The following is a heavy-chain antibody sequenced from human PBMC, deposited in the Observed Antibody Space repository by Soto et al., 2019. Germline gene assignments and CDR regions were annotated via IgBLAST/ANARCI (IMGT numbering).Heavy chain of an antibody. CDR3: AHSRPPSTVVKNAFDI. Sequence: SGPTLVKPTQTLTLTCTFSGFSLSTSGVGVGWIRQPPGKALEWLALIYWNDDKRYSPSLKSRLTITKDTSKNQVVLTMTNMDPVDTATYYCAHSRPPSTVVKNAFDIWGQGTMVTVSS. D-gene: IGHD2-15*01. V-gene: IGHV2-5*01. CDR2: IYWNDDK. CDR1: GFSLSTSGVG. J-gene: IGHJ3*02.